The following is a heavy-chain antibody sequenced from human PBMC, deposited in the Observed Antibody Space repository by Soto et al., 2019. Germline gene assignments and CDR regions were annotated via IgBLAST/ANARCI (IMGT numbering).Heavy chain of an antibody. CDR3: ARDYSGYDDYYYGMDV. CDR2: TYYRSKWYN. J-gene: IGHJ6*02. CDR1: GGSVSSNSAA. Sequence: QTLSLTCTVSGGSVSSNSAAWNWIRQSPSRGLEWLGRTYYRSKWYNDYAVSVKSRITINPDTSKNQFSLQLNSVTPEDTAVYYCARDYSGYDDYYYGMDVWGQGTAGTVSS. V-gene: IGHV6-1*01. D-gene: IGHD5-12*01.